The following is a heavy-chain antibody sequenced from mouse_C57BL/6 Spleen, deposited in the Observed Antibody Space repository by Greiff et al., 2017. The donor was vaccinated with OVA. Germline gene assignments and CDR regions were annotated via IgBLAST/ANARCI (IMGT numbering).Heavy chain of an antibody. CDR3: TSPSLYDGYYPFAY. Sequence: VQLQQSGAELVRPGASVTLSCKASGYTFTDYEMHWVKQTPVHGLEWIGAIDPETGGTAYNQKFKGKAILTADKSSSTAYMELRSLTSEDSAVYYCTSPSLYDGYYPFAYWGQGTLVTVSA. J-gene: IGHJ3*01. CDR1: GYTFTDYE. D-gene: IGHD2-3*01. CDR2: IDPETGGT. V-gene: IGHV1-15*01.